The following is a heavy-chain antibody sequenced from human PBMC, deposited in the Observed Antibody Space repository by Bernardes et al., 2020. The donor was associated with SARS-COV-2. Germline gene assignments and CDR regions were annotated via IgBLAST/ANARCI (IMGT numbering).Heavy chain of an antibody. V-gene: IGHV4-34*01. CDR1: GGSFSGYY. CDR2: INHSGST. D-gene: IGHD4-17*01. J-gene: IGHJ6*02. CDR3: AREIFYGTYYYGMDV. Sequence: SETLSLTCAVYGGSFSGYYWSWIRQPPGKGLEWIGEINHSGSTNYNPSLKSRVTISVDTSKNQFSLKLSSVTAADTAVYYCAREIFYGTYYYGMDVWGQGNKVTVSS.